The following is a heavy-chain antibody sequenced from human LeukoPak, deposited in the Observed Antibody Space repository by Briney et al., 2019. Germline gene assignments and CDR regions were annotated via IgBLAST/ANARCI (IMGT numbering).Heavy chain of an antibody. CDR1: GYTFTKYY. Sequence: GASVTVSCKSSGYTFTKYYMNGVRQATGRGLEGMGGMNRDSGNRGYARKINGRVTMNRNTSITTAYTELSRLRSEDTAGDYCARRNCSSTSWKFYYYHRMDVWGQGTPVTVSS. D-gene: IGHD2-2*01. J-gene: IGHJ6*02. V-gene: IGHV1-8*01. CDR2: MNRDSGNR. CDR3: ARRNCSSTSWKFYYYHRMDV.